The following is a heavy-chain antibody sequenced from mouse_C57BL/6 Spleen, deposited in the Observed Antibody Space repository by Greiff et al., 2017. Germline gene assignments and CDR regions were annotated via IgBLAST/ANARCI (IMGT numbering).Heavy chain of an antibody. CDR1: GYAFSSSW. J-gene: IGHJ2*01. CDR3: AREGGYYFDY. V-gene: IGHV1-82*01. Sequence: QVQLQQSGPELVKPGASVKISCKASGYAFSSSWMNWVKQRPGKGLEWIGRIYPGDGDTNYNGKFKGKATLTADKSSSTAYMQLSSLTSDDSAVYFCAREGGYYFDYWGQGTTLTVSS. CDR2: IYPGDGDT.